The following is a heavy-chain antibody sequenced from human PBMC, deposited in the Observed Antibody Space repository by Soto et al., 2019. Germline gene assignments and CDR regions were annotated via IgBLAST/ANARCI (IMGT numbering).Heavy chain of an antibody. J-gene: IGHJ6*04. Sequence: PGGSLRLSCAASGFTFRNYALSWVRQAPGRGLEWVSAITGSGTSTDYAASVRGRFTISRDNSKNTLYLQMNSLRAEDTALYYCARTPYDYLYYYGLDVWGKGTTVTVSS. V-gene: IGHV3-23*01. CDR1: GFTFRNYA. CDR3: ARTPYDYLYYYGLDV. CDR2: ITGSGTST.